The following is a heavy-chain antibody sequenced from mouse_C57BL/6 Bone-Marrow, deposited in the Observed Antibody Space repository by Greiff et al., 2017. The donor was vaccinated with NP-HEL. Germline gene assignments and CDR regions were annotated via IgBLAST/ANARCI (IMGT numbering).Heavy chain of an antibody. Sequence: DVKLQESGGGLVQPGGSMKLSCVASGFTFSNYWMNWVRQSPEKGLEWVAQIRLKSDNYATHYAESVKGRFTISRDDSKSSVYLQMNNLRAEDTGIYYCPGGGYGSSYYAMDYWGQGTSVTVSS. CDR3: PGGGYGSSYYAMDY. CDR1: GFTFSNYW. D-gene: IGHD1-1*01. V-gene: IGHV6-3*01. J-gene: IGHJ4*01. CDR2: IRLKSDNYAT.